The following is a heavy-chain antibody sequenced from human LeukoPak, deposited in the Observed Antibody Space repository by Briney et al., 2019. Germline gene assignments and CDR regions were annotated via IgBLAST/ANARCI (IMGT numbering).Heavy chain of an antibody. Sequence: PGGSLRLSCAASGFTFSSYGMHWVRQAPGKGLEWVAFIRYDGSNKYYADSVKGRFTISRDNSKNTLYLQMNSLRAEDTAVYYCAKSREGYGDYANWFDPWGQGTLVTVSS. CDR3: AKSREGYGDYANWFDP. CDR1: GFTFSSYG. J-gene: IGHJ5*02. V-gene: IGHV3-30*02. CDR2: IRYDGSNK. D-gene: IGHD4-17*01.